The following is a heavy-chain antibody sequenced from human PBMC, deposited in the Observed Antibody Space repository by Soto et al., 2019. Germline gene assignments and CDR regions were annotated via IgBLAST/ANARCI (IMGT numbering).Heavy chain of an antibody. J-gene: IGHJ4*02. V-gene: IGHV3-64*01. CDR2: ISGNGGST. Sequence: EVQLVESGGGLVQPGGSLRLSCAASGFTFSSYAMHWVRQAPGMGLEYVSLISGNGGSTYYANTVKGRFAISRDNSKNTLYLQMGSLRPEDMAGYDCARGGKEGLVGATPYGGQGTLVTVSS. CDR3: ARGGKEGLVGATPY. CDR1: GFTFSSYA. D-gene: IGHD1-26*01.